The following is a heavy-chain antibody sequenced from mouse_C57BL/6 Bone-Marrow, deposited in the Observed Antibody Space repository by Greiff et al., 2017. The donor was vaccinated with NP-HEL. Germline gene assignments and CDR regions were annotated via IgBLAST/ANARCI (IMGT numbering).Heavy chain of an antibody. CDR2: INPSSGYT. V-gene: IGHV1-7*01. CDR3: ARGGYSDY. CDR1: GYTFTSYW. Sequence: QVQLQQSGAELAKPGASVKLSCKASGYTFTSYWMHWVKQRPGQGLEWIGYINPSSGYTKYNQKFTVKATLTADKSSSTAYMQLSSLTYEDSAGYYCARGGYSDYWGQGTTLTVSS. D-gene: IGHD2-2*01. J-gene: IGHJ2*01.